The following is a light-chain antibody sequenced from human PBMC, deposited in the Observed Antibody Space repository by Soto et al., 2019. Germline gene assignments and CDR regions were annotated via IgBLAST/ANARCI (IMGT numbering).Light chain of an antibody. CDR1: QRIGTN. V-gene: IGKV1-39*01. J-gene: IGKJ1*01. Sequence: IHMTQSPNSVSASIGDRVTLTCRASQRIGTNLNWYQQRPGKAPKLLIYAVSSLQSGVSSRFSGSGSGTDFTLSINSLQREDFATYYCQQTYSAPPLFAQGTKVDIK. CDR3: QQTYSAPPL. CDR2: AVS.